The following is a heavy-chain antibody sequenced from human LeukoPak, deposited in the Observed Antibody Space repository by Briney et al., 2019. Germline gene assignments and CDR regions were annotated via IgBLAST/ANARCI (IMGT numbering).Heavy chain of an antibody. D-gene: IGHD2-2*01. CDR2: ISSSSSYI. CDR1: GFTFSSYS. Sequence: GGSLRLSCAASGFTFSSYSMNWVRQAPGKGLEWVSSISSSSSYIYYADSVKGRFTISRDNAKNSLYLQMNSLRAEDTAVCYCARGYIVVVPAALDAFDIWGQGTMVTVSS. J-gene: IGHJ3*02. CDR3: ARGYIVVVPAALDAFDI. V-gene: IGHV3-21*01.